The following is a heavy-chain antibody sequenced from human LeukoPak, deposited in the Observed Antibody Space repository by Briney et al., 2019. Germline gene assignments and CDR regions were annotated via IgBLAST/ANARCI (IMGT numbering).Heavy chain of an antibody. V-gene: IGHV4-59*01. CDR3: ASHRRSHGSEY. CDR2: VYYSGST. J-gene: IGHJ4*02. D-gene: IGHD3-10*01. CDR1: GGSFEHYF. Sequence: SETLSLTCTVSGGSFEHYFWSWIRQPPGKGLEWIGYVYYSGSTDYSPSLKSRLTISADTSKNQFSLKLNSVTAADAAVYYCASHRRSHGSEYWGQGTLVTVSS.